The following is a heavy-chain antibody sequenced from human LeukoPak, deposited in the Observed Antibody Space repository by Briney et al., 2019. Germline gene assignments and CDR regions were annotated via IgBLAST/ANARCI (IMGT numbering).Heavy chain of an antibody. V-gene: IGHV3-33*06. D-gene: IGHD2-2*01. CDR2: IWYDGSNK. J-gene: IGHJ4*02. CDR3: AKLGQYQLLYFDY. CDR1: GFTFSSYG. Sequence: PGGSLRLSCAASGFTFSSYGMHWVRQAPGKGLEWVAVIWYDGSNKYYADSVKGRFTISRDNSKNTLYLQMNSLRAEDTAVYYCAKLGQYQLLYFDYWGQGTLVTVSS.